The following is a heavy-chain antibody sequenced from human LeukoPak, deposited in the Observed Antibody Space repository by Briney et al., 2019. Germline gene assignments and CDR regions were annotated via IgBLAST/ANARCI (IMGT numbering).Heavy chain of an antibody. D-gene: IGHD1-1*01. J-gene: IGHJ4*02. V-gene: IGHV4-61*08. CDR1: GGSISSGGYY. CDR3: ARAQTGGPYYFDY. CDR2: IYYSGST. Sequence: SETLSLTCTVSGGSISSGGYYWSWIRQPPGKGLEWIGYIYYSGSTNYNPSLKSRVTISVDTSKNQFSLKLSSVTAADTAVYYCARAQTGGPYYFDYWGQGTLVTVSS.